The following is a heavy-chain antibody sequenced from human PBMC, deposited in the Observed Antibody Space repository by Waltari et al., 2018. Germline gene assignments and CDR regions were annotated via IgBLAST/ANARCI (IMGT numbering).Heavy chain of an antibody. CDR2: INAGNGNT. CDR3: ARDIATLGGYFDL. V-gene: IGHV1-3*03. CDR1: GYTFTSYA. D-gene: IGHD1-26*01. Sequence: QVQLVQSGAEVKKPGASVKVSCKASGYTFTSYAMHWVRQAPGQRLEWMGWINAGNGNTKYSQEFQGRVTITRDTSASTAYMELSSLRSEDTAVYYCARDIATLGGYFDLWGRGTLVTVSS. J-gene: IGHJ2*01.